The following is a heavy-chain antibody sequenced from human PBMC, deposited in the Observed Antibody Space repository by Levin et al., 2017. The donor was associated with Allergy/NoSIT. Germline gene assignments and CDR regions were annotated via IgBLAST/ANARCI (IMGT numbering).Heavy chain of an antibody. J-gene: IGHJ4*02. CDR1: GFTFSSYG. V-gene: IGHV3-30*18. CDR2: ISYDGSNK. CDR3: AKELIAAAPG. D-gene: IGHD6-13*01. Sequence: PGGSLRLSCAASGFTFSSYGMHWVRQAPGKGLEWVAVISYDGSNKYYADSVKGRFTISRDNSKNTLYLQMNSLRAEDTAVYYCAKELIAAAPGWGQGTLVTVSS.